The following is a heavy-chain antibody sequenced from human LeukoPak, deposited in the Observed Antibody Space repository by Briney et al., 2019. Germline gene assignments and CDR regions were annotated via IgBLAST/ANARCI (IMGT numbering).Heavy chain of an antibody. V-gene: IGHV4-59*08. CDR2: INDIGST. D-gene: IGHD3-9*01. Sequence: SETLSLTCTVSGGSISSYYWRWIRQPPRQGLEWIGHINDIGSTDYNPSLKSRVTISVDTSKNQFSLKLSSVTAADTAVYFCARHPPLTPYFDNWGQGTLVTVSS. J-gene: IGHJ4*02. CDR1: GGSISSYY. CDR3: ARHPPLTPYFDN.